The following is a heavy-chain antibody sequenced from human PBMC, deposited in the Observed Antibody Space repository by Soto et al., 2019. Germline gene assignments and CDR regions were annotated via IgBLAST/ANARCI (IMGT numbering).Heavy chain of an antibody. J-gene: IGHJ6*02. CDR3: AVETRVYYYGMDV. CDR1: GFTFSSYE. Sequence: ESGGGLVQPGGSLRLSCAASGFTFSSYEMNWVRQAPGKGLEWVSYISSSGSTIYYADSVKGRFTISRDNAKNSLYLQMNSLRAEDTAVYYCAVETRVYYYGMDVWGQGTTVTVSS. CDR2: ISSSGSTI. V-gene: IGHV3-48*03. D-gene: IGHD1-1*01.